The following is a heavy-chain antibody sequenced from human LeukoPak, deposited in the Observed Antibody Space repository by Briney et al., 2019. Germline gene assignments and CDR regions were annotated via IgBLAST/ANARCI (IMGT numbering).Heavy chain of an antibody. CDR1: GYTFSSYG. CDR2: ISPYNGNT. J-gene: IGHJ4*02. Sequence: ASVKVSCKASGYTFSSYGISWVRKAPGQGLEWMGWISPYNGNTNYAQNLQGRVTMTTDTSTSTAYMELRSLRSDDTAVFYCARDWPNWGSYYFDYWGQGTLVTVSS. V-gene: IGHV1-18*01. CDR3: ARDWPNWGSYYFDY. D-gene: IGHD7-27*01.